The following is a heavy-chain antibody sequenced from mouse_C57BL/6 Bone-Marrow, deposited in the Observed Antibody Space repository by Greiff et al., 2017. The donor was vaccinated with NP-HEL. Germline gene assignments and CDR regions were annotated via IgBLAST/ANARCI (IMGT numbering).Heavy chain of an antibody. Sequence: EVKLVESGGDLVKPGGSLKLSCAASGFTFSSYGMSWVRQTPDKRLEWVATISSGGSYTYYPDSVKGRFTISRDNAKNTLYLQMSSLKSEDTAMYYCARGSSSGYSLDYWGQGTPLTVSS. D-gene: IGHD3-2*02. CDR2: ISSGGSYT. J-gene: IGHJ2*01. CDR3: ARGSSSGYSLDY. CDR1: GFTFSSYG. V-gene: IGHV5-6*01.